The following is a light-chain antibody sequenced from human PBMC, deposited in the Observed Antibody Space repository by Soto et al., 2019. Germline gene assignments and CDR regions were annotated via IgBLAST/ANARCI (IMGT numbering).Light chain of an antibody. V-gene: IGKV3-11*01. J-gene: IGKJ4*01. CDR1: QSVSSN. Sequence: EIVLTQSPATLSLSPGERATLSCRASQSVSSNLAWYQQKPGQAPRLLISDASNRATGIPARFSSSGSGTDFTLTISSLEPEDFAVYYCQQRSNWPLTFGGGTKVEIK. CDR3: QQRSNWPLT. CDR2: DAS.